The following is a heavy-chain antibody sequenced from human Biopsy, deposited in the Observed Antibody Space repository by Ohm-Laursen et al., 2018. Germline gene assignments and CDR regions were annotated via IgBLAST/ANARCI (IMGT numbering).Heavy chain of an antibody. Sequence: PSQTLSLPCTVSGDSIRRYYWSWIPQPPGQGLQWIGYVYYTGSTDYNPSLQSRVTISVDTSKNHFSLRLRSVTPADTAIYYCARDRGYYSDRTVPGYFDLWGRGTLVTVSS. CDR2: VYYTGST. J-gene: IGHJ2*01. CDR1: GDSIRRYY. V-gene: IGHV4-59*01. CDR3: ARDRGYYSDRTVPGYFDL. D-gene: IGHD3-22*01.